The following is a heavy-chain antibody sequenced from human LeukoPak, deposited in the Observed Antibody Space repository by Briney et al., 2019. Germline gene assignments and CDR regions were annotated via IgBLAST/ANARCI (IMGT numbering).Heavy chain of an antibody. CDR3: ASARGYSFHMPTPQHWVYV. V-gene: IGHV4-34*01. D-gene: IGHD5-18*01. CDR2: INNSGST. CDR1: GGSFSGHY. Sequence: PSETLSLTCAVSGGSFSGHYWSWIRQPPGKGLEWIGEINNSGSTNYNPSLKSRVTISLDTSKNQFSLKLSSVTAADTAVYYCASARGYSFHMPTPQHWVYVWGPGSTVS. J-gene: IGHJ6*02.